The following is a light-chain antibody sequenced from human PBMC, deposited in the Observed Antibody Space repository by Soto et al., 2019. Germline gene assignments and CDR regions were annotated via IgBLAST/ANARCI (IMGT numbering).Light chain of an antibody. CDR1: QSVSSY. V-gene: IGKV3-11*01. Sequence: ELVLTQSPATLSLSPGERATLSCRSSQSVSSYLAWYQQKPGQAPRILIYDASNRATGIPARFSGSGSGTDFTLTIRSLEPEDFAVYYCQQRSNWPPSITFGQGTRLAIK. CDR2: DAS. J-gene: IGKJ5*01. CDR3: QQRSNWPPSIT.